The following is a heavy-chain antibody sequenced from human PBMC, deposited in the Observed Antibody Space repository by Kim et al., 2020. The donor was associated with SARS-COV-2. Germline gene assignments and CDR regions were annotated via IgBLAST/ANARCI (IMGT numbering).Heavy chain of an antibody. J-gene: IGHJ6*02. CDR1: GFTFNDYW. V-gene: IGHV3-74*01. CDR2: ISSDGSST. D-gene: IGHD3-3*01. CDR3: ARGFFRNCFDV. Sequence: GGSLRLSCAASGFTFNDYWINWVRQAPGKGLVWVSRISSDGSSTNYADSVKGRFTMSRDNAENTVYLQMNSLRAEDTAVYYCARGFFRNCFDVWGQGTTVTVSS.